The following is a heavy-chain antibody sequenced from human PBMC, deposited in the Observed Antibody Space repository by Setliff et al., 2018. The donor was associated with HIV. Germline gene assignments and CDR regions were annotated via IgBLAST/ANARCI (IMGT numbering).Heavy chain of an antibody. D-gene: IGHD5-12*01. V-gene: IGHV4-4*07. J-gene: IGHJ4*02. CDR3: ARDNHGFPVD. Sequence: SETLSLTCNVSGGAIINYDWTWVRQPAGKGLEWVGRIFGSGVTNYNTSLESRVTMSLDTSRNHLSLRLRSVTAADTAVYYCARDNHGFPVDWGRGTLVTVSS. CDR1: GGAIINYD. CDR2: IFGSGVT.